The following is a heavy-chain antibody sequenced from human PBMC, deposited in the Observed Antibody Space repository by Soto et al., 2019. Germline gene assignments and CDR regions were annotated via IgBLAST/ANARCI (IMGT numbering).Heavy chain of an antibody. D-gene: IGHD1-20*01. CDR3: ARYKANYYYGMDV. J-gene: IGHJ6*02. V-gene: IGHV4-59*01. CDR1: GGSISSYY. Sequence: QVQLQESGPGLEKPSETLSLTCTVSGGSISSYYWSWIRQPPGKGLEWIGYIYYSGITNYNPSLKSRVTISGDTSKNQFSLKLSSVTAADTAVYYCARYKANYYYGMDVWGQGTTVTVS. CDR2: IYYSGIT.